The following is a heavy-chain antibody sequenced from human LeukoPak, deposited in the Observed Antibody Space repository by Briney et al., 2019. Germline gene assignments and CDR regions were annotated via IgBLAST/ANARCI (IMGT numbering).Heavy chain of an antibody. Sequence: SETLSLTCAVYGGSFSGYYWSWIRQPPGKGLEWIGEINHSGSTNCNPSLKSRVIISVDTYKNQFSLKLSYVTAADTAVYYCARDLGIVVVPANFDYWGQGTLVTVSS. D-gene: IGHD2-2*01. J-gene: IGHJ4*02. CDR3: ARDLGIVVVPANFDY. CDR2: INHSGST. V-gene: IGHV4-34*01. CDR1: GGSFSGYY.